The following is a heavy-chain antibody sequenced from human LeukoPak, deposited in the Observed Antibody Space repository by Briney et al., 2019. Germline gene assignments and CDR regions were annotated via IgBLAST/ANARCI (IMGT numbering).Heavy chain of an antibody. CDR1: GFTFSSYA. Sequence: GGSLRLSCAASGFTFSSYAMHWVRQAPGKGLEWVAVISYDGSNKYYADSVKGRFTISRDNSKNTLYLQMNSLRAEDTAVYYCVGGYTYYFDYWGQGTLVTVSS. J-gene: IGHJ4*02. CDR3: VGGYTYYFDY. CDR2: ISYDGSNK. D-gene: IGHD5-12*01. V-gene: IGHV3-30*04.